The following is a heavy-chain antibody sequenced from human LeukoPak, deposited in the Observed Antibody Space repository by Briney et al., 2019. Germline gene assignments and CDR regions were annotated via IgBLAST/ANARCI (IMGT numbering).Heavy chain of an antibody. D-gene: IGHD6-19*01. CDR1: GYSFTSYW. CDR2: IYPGDSDT. J-gene: IGHJ5*02. V-gene: IGHV5-51*01. CDR3: ARTIAVAGKMNNWFDP. Sequence: GESLKISCKGSGYSFTSYWIGWVRQMPGKGLEWMGIIYPGDSDTRYSPSFQGQVTISADKSISTAYLQWSSLKASDTAMYYCARTIAVAGKMNNWFDPWGQGTLVTVSS.